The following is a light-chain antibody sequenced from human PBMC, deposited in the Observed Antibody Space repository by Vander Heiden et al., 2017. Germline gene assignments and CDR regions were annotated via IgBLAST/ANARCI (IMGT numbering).Light chain of an antibody. CDR2: DAY. J-gene: IGKJ3*01. CDR3: QQYHDLPT. CDR1: QDITHY. V-gene: IGKV1-33*01. Sequence: DIQMTQSPSSLSASLGDRVTITCQASQDITHYLKWYHQKPGKAPELLIFDAYNLEFGVPSRFSGTRSGTEFTFTISGLRPEDLGTYYCQQYHDLPTFGPGTTVDLK.